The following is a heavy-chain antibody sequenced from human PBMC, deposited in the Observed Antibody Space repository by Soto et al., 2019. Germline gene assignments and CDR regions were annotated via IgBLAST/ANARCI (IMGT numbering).Heavy chain of an antibody. D-gene: IGHD6-19*01. J-gene: IGHJ4*02. CDR2: IWYDGSNK. CDR1: GFTFSSYG. V-gene: IGHV3-33*01. Sequence: GGSLRLSCAASGFTFSSYGMHWVRQAPGKGLEWVAVIWYDGSNKYYADSVKGRFTISRDNSKNTLYLQMNSLRAEDTAVYYCARTNTTKTTTAAVAGIDYWGQGTLVTVS. CDR3: ARTNTTKTTTAAVAGIDY.